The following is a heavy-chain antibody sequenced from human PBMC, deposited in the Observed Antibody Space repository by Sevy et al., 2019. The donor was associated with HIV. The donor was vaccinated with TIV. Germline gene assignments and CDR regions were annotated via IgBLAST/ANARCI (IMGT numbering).Heavy chain of an antibody. CDR1: GFTFSSYS. Sequence: GGSLRLSCAASGFTFSSYSMNWVRQAPGKGLEWVSSISSSSSYIYYADSVKGRFTISRDNAKNSLYLQMNSLRAEDTAVYYCARARIAASTDYYYMDVWGKRTTVTVSS. CDR3: ARARIAASTDYYYMDV. J-gene: IGHJ6*03. V-gene: IGHV3-21*01. D-gene: IGHD6-13*01. CDR2: ISSSSSYI.